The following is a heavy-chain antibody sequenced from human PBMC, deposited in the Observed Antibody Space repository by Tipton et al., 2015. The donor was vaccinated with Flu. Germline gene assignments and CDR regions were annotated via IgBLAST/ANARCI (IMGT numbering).Heavy chain of an antibody. V-gene: IGHV4-38-2*01. CDR1: GDSISSDYY. Sequence: TLSLTCAVSGDSISSDYYWAWIRQFPGKGLEWIGTVARTGDTIYNPSLKSRVTLSIDTSKNQFSLKMKSVTATDMAVYYCARRDFSNYVSDPKNWFDRWGQGTLVTVSS. D-gene: IGHD4-11*01. CDR2: VARTGDT. CDR3: ARRDFSNYVSDPKNWFDR. J-gene: IGHJ5*02.